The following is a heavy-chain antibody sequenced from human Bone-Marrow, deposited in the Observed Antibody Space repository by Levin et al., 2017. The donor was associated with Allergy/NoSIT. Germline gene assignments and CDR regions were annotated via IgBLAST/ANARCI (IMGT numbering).Heavy chain of an antibody. D-gene: IGHD3-3*01. J-gene: IGHJ4*02. CDR3: ARGRCDLKY. Sequence: GASVKVSCKASGYTFTNYDINWVRQAAGQGLEWMGWMKPSTGDTGFAEKFQGRVTLTRDSSLNTAYMEVSSLTTDDTAVYYCARGRCDLKYWGQGTHVTVSP. CDR1: GYTFTNYD. CDR2: MKPSTGDT. V-gene: IGHV1-8*01.